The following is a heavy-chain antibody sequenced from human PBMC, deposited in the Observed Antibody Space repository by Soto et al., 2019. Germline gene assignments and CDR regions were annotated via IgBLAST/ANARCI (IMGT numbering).Heavy chain of an antibody. Sequence: SGPTLVNPTQTLTLTCTFSGFSLSTSQVGVGWIRQPPGKALEWLAHVYWNDDKYYSLSLKSRLTISKDTSKSQVVLTMTNMDPVDTATYYGARLKTRGYYVDYWGQGALVTGSS. CDR3: ARLKTRGYYVDY. J-gene: IGHJ4*02. V-gene: IGHV2-5*01. CDR2: VYWNDDK. CDR1: GFSLSTSQVG.